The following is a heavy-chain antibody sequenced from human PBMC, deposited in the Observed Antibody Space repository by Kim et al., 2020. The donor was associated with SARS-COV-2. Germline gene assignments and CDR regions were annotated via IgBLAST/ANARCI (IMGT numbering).Heavy chain of an antibody. V-gene: IGHV3-30*03. CDR1: GFTFNNYD. J-gene: IGHJ5*02. CDR2: ILYDGSKK. D-gene: IGHD2-15*01. Sequence: GGSLRLSCAASGFTFNNYDIHWVRQAPAKGLEWVAAILYDGSKKYYADSVKGRFTISRDNSKNTLYLLMNSLRVEDTAVYYCAISAPLVVATNIKWFDPWGQGTLVTVSS. CDR3: AISAPLVVATNIKWFDP.